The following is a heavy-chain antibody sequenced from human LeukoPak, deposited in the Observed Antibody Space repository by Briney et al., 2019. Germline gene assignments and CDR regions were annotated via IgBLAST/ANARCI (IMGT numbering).Heavy chain of an antibody. Sequence: SETLSLTCAVYGGSFSGYYWSWIRRPPGKGLEWIGEINHSGSTNYNPSLKSRVTISVDTSKNQFSLKLSSVTAADTAVYYCATGGREIGMIVVVNFDYWGQGTLVTVSS. CDR3: ATGGREIGMIVVVNFDY. CDR2: INHSGST. V-gene: IGHV4-34*01. D-gene: IGHD3-22*01. J-gene: IGHJ4*02. CDR1: GGSFSGYY.